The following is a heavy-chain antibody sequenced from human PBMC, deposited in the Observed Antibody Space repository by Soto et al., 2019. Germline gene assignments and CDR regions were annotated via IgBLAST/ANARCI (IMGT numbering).Heavy chain of an antibody. D-gene: IGHD3-10*01. CDR1: GFSLFTRGVA. J-gene: IGHJ4*02. CDR2: IYWDDDE. Sequence: QITLKESGPTLVKPTQTLTLTCTFSGFSLFTRGVAVGWLRQPPGKALDWLALIYWDDDEGDSPSLKSRRTITEEPSKYQVVLTVTNMDPVDTATYYCAHRPRGFSYYFDYWCQGTLVTVSS. V-gene: IGHV2-5*02. CDR3: AHRPRGFSYYFDY.